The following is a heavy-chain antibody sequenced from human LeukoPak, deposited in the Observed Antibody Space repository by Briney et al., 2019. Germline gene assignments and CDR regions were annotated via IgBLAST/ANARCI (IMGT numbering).Heavy chain of an antibody. CDR2: ISDSGGST. D-gene: IGHD2-15*01. V-gene: IGHV3-23*01. Sequence: PGGSLRLSCAVSGFTFSSYAMSWVRQAPGKGLEWVSSISDSGGSTYYTDSVKGRFTISRDNSKNTLYLQMNSLRAEDTAVYYCAKSPYGAGDIFDFWGQGTLVTVSS. J-gene: IGHJ4*02. CDR3: AKSPYGAGDIFDF. CDR1: GFTFSSYA.